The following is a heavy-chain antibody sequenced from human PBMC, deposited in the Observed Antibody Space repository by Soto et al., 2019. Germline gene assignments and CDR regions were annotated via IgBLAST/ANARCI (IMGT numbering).Heavy chain of an antibody. J-gene: IGHJ5*02. CDR2: ISSTSSYI. V-gene: IGHV3-21*01. D-gene: IGHD3-22*01. CDR1: GFTFSTHS. CDR3: ARGVADYYDSSGYYPT. Sequence: GGSLRLSWVASGFTFSTHSMTWVRQAPGKGLEWVSSISSTSSYIYYADSVKGRFTISRDDAKNSLYLQMNSLRAEDTAVYYCARGVADYYDSSGYYPTWGQGTLVTVSS.